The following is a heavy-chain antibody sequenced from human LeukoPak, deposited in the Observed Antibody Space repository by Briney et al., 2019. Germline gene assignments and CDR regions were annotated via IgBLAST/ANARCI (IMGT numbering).Heavy chain of an antibody. CDR1: GFTFTDAW. J-gene: IGHJ2*01. V-gene: IGHV3-15*01. CDR2: IKSIPDGGTT. Sequence: GGSLRLSCAASGFTFTDAWMSWVRQAPGKGLEWVGRIKSIPDGGTTDFSPPVKGRFTISRDDSKNTLYLQMNSLKTEDTAVYYCTTVGVRYWYFDLWGRGTLVTVSS. CDR3: TTVGVRYWYFDL. D-gene: IGHD2-8*01.